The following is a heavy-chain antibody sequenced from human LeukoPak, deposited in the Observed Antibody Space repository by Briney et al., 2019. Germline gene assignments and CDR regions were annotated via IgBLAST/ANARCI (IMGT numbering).Heavy chain of an antibody. Sequence: PSETLSLTCAVDGGSFSGYYWSWGRQPPGKGREWGGEINHSGSTNYTPSLKSRVTISGAPSKNPFSLKMSSVTAADPAVYSCARYASGSVNYYYYSMDVWGKGTTVTVSS. CDR1: GGSFSGYY. D-gene: IGHD3-10*01. CDR2: INHSGST. V-gene: IGHV4-34*01. CDR3: ARYASGSVNYYYYSMDV. J-gene: IGHJ6*03.